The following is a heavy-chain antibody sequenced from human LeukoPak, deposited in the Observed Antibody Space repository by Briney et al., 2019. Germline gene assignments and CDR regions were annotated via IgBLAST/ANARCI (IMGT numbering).Heavy chain of an antibody. V-gene: IGHV1-18*01. J-gene: IGHJ4*02. Sequence: ASVKVSCKASGYTFTSYGISWGRQAPGQGLEWMGWISTYNGNTNYAQKLQGRVSVTTDTSTSTAYMELRSLRSDDTAVYYCARVRSGYSGYDKGTFDYWGQGTLVTVSS. CDR2: ISTYNGNT. CDR3: ARVRSGYSGYDKGTFDY. D-gene: IGHD5-12*01. CDR1: GYTFTSYG.